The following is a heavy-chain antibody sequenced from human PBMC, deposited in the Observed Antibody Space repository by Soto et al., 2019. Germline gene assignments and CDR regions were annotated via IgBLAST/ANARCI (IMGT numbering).Heavy chain of an antibody. V-gene: IGHV3-23*01. CDR2: ISGSGGST. CDR1: GFTFSSYA. D-gene: IGHD3-22*01. J-gene: IGHJ4*02. Sequence: EVQLLESGGGLVQPGGSLRLSCAASGFTFSSYAMSWVRQAPGKGLEWVSAISGSGGSTYYADSVKGRFTISRDNSKNTLYLQMNSLRAEDTAVYYCAKDGEGYYDSSGYYGPIDYWGQGTLVTVSS. CDR3: AKDGEGYYDSSGYYGPIDY.